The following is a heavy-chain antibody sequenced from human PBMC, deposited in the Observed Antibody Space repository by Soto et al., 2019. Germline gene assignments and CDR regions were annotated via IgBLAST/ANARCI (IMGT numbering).Heavy chain of an antibody. CDR2: IKSDASGT. Sequence: PXXSLRLCYAASGFTFSNSWMHWVLQAPGKGPMWVSRIKSDASGTHYADSVKGRPTISRDNAKNPLYLQMNSMRAEDTAVYYCARETQWLNCFDPWGQGTLVTVSS. V-gene: IGHV3-74*01. J-gene: IGHJ5*02. D-gene: IGHD6-19*01. CDR1: GFTFSNSW. CDR3: ARETQWLNCFDP.